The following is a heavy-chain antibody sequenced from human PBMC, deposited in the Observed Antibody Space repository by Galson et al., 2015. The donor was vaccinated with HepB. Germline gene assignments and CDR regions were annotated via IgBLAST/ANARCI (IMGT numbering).Heavy chain of an antibody. CDR3: ARDLGAVAEIREYFDY. D-gene: IGHD6-19*01. Sequence: SLRLSCAASGFTFSSYSMNWVRQAPGKGLEWVSYISSSSSTIYYADSVKGRFTISRDNAKNSLYLQMNSLRDEDTAVYYCARDLGAVAEIREYFDYWGQGTLVTVSS. V-gene: IGHV3-48*02. J-gene: IGHJ4*02. CDR2: ISSSSSTI. CDR1: GFTFSSYS.